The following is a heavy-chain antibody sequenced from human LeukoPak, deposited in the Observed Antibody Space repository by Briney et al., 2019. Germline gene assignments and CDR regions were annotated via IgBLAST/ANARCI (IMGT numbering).Heavy chain of an antibody. Sequence: GGSLRLSCAASAFTFSSYSMNWVRQAPGKGLEWVSYISSSSSTTYYVDSVKGRFTISRDNAKNSLYLQMNSLRAEDTAVYYCARDVGNFDYWGQGTLVTVSS. CDR3: ARDVGNFDY. J-gene: IGHJ4*02. CDR1: AFTFSSYS. V-gene: IGHV3-48*01. CDR2: ISSSSSTT.